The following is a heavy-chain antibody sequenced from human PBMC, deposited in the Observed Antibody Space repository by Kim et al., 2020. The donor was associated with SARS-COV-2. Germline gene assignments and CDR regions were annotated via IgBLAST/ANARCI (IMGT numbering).Heavy chain of an antibody. CDR2: IIPIFGTA. V-gene: IGHV1-69*13. J-gene: IGHJ4*02. CDR3: AILLRYFDGSDFDY. D-gene: IGHD3-9*01. CDR1: GGTFSSYA. Sequence: SVKVSCKASGGTFSSYAISWVRQAPGQGLEWMGGIIPIFGTANYAQKFQGRVTITADESTSTAYMELSSLRSEDTAVYYCAILLRYFDGSDFDYWGQGTLVTVSS.